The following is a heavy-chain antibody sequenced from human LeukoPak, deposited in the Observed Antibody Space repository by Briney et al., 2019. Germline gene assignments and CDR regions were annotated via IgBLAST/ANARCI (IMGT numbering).Heavy chain of an antibody. D-gene: IGHD3-3*01. CDR2: MWYDGSNK. CDR1: GFPFSSYG. J-gene: IGHJ4*02. V-gene: IGHV3-33*01. CDR3: ARGDFWSAYCDY. Sequence: GGSLRLSCAASGFPFSSYGMHWVRQAPGKGLEWVAVMWYDGSNKYYADSVKGRFTISRDNSKNTLYLQMNSLRAEDTAVYYCARGDFWSAYCDYWGQGTLVTVSS.